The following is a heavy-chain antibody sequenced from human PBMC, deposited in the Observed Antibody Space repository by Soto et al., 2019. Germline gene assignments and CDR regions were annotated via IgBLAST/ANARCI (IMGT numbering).Heavy chain of an antibody. CDR2: ISSNGVSM. CDR1: GFTFSDYY. V-gene: IGHV3-11*01. J-gene: IGHJ6*02. Sequence: PVGSLRLSCVASGFTFSDYYMTWIRQAPGKGLEWVSYISSNGVSMYYGDSVKGRFTTSRDDAENSLHLQMNSLRAEDTAVYYCARLASLGHPYYFGMDVWGQGTTVTVSS. CDR3: ARLASLGHPYYFGMDV.